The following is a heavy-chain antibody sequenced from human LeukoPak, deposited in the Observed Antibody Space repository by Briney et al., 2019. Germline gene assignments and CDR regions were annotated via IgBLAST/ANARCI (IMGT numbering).Heavy chain of an antibody. J-gene: IGHJ6*02. Sequence: QPGGSLRLSCVASGFSFSNYGMHSVRQLPGKGLDWVAVVSYDGSNKYYRDSVKGRFTISRDNAKNTLYLQMNSLTAEDTAVYYCAKDWRWNQNIYGMNVWGQGTTVTVSS. V-gene: IGHV3-30*18. CDR2: VSYDGSNK. CDR1: GFSFSNYG. CDR3: AKDWRWNQNIYGMNV. D-gene: IGHD5-24*01.